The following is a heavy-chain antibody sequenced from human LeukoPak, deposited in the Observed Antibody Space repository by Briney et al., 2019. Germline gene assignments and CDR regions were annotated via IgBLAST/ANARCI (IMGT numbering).Heavy chain of an antibody. Sequence: GGSVRLSCPASGFTFTNYWISWVRQAPGKGLEWVANIEQDGSAKYYVVSVDGRFTVTRDNAENSLYLQMDYLRAEETAVYYCAGAAYYGSIIDYWGQGSLVTVSS. CDR2: IEQDGSAK. CDR1: GFTFTNYW. D-gene: IGHD3-10*01. CDR3: AGAAYYGSIIDY. V-gene: IGHV3-7*04. J-gene: IGHJ4*02.